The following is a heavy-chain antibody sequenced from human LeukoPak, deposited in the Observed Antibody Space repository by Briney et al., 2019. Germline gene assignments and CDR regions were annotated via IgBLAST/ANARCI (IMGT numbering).Heavy chain of an antibody. V-gene: IGHV3-53*01. J-gene: IGHJ5*02. Sequence: PGGSLRLSCAASGFTVSTNLMSWVRQAPGKGLEWVSVMHSEGNTHYADSVKGRFTISRDNSKNTLYLQMSSLRAEDTAVYYCARGHYPGSPSWGQGTLATVSS. D-gene: IGHD3-10*01. CDR3: ARGHYPGSPS. CDR1: GFTVSTNL. CDR2: MHSEGNT.